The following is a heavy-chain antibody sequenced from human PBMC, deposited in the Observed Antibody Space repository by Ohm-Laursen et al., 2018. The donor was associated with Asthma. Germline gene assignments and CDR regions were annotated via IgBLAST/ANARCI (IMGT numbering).Heavy chain of an antibody. CDR2: ISGSGGST. J-gene: IGHJ3*02. Sequence: SLRLSCAASGFTFSSYAMSWVRQAPGKGLEWVSAISGSGGSTYYADSVKGRFTISRDNSKNTLYLQMNSLRAEDTAVYYCAKDLRPRGIAVAGRNDAFDIWGQGTMVTVSS. V-gene: IGHV3-23*01. CDR1: GFTFSSYA. D-gene: IGHD6-19*01. CDR3: AKDLRPRGIAVAGRNDAFDI.